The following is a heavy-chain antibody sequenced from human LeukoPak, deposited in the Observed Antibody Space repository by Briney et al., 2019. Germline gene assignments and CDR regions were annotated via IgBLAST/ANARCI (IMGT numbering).Heavy chain of an antibody. CDR1: GFTFSSYS. J-gene: IGHJ4*02. CDR3: ARWDPSGSFDY. CDR2: ISSSSSYI. V-gene: IGHV3-21*01. D-gene: IGHD1-26*01. Sequence: GGSLRLSCAASGFTFSSYSMNWARQAPGKGLEWVSSISSSSSYIYYADSVKGRFTISRDNAKNSLYLQMNSLRAEDTAVYYCARWDPSGSFDYWGQGTLVTVSS.